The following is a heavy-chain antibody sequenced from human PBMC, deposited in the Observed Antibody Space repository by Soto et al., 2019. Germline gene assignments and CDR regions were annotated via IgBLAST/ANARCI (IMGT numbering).Heavy chain of an antibody. V-gene: IGHV1-3*01. CDR3: ATRGVSSGYYYDNDAFDI. CDR2: INAGNGNT. CDR1: GYTFTSYA. D-gene: IGHD3-22*01. Sequence: ASVKVSFKASGYTFTSYAMHWLRQAPGQRLEWMGWINAGNGNTKYSQKFQGRVTITRDTSASTAYMELSSLRSEDTAVYYCATRGVSSGYYYDNDAFDIWGQGTMVTVSS. J-gene: IGHJ3*02.